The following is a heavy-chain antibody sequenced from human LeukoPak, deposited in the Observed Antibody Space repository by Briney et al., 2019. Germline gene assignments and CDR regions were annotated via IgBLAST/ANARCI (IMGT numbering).Heavy chain of an antibody. J-gene: IGHJ4*02. CDR3: ARSVAFGSGTYDFDY. D-gene: IGHD3-10*01. CDR1: GYSFTTYW. V-gene: IGHV5-10-1*01. Sequence: GESLKISCQGSGYSFTTYWTNWVRQMPGKGLEWMGRIDPSDSYTDYSPSFQGHVTISVDKSSTTAYLQWSSLKTSDTAMYYCARSVAFGSGTYDFDYWGQGTLVTVSS. CDR2: IDPSDSYT.